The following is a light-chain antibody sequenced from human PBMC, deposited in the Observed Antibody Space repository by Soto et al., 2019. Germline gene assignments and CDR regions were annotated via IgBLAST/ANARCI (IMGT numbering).Light chain of an antibody. J-gene: IGKJ1*01. Sequence: IQVTQSPSSLSASIEDRVTITCRASQSSSSYLAWYQQKPGKAPKLLIYAASTLQSGVPSRFSGSGSGTDVTLTISCLQPEDFASYYCQQLNSYPRPFGQGTKVDIK. CDR3: QQLNSYPRP. CDR2: AAS. CDR1: QSSSSY. V-gene: IGKV1-9*01.